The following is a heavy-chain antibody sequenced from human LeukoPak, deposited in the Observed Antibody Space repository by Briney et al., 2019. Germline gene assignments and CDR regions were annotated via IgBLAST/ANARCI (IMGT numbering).Heavy chain of an antibody. V-gene: IGHV3-33*06. D-gene: IGHD4-17*01. J-gene: IGHJ4*02. CDR2: IWYDGSNK. CDR3: AKGTYPYGDYSYYFDY. Sequence: GGSLRLSCAASGFTFSSYGTHWVRQAPGKGLEWVAVIWYDGSNKYYADSVKGRFTISRDNSKNTLYLQMNSLRAEDTAVYYCAKGTYPYGDYSYYFDYWGQGTLVTVSS. CDR1: GFTFSSYG.